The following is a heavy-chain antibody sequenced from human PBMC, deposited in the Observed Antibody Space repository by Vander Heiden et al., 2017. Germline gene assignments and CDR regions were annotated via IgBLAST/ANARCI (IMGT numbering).Heavy chain of an antibody. Sequence: QVQLVESGGGVVQPGRSLSLSCAASGFTFSSSGMTWVRQAPGKGLEWVAVIWYDVSNKYYADSVKGRFTISRDNSKNTLYLQMNSLRAEDTAVYYCARDPPAVAGTFGWGHGTLVTVSS. CDR1: GFTFSSSG. CDR2: IWYDVSNK. J-gene: IGHJ4*01. CDR3: ARDPPAVAGTFG. V-gene: IGHV3-33*01. D-gene: IGHD6-19*01.